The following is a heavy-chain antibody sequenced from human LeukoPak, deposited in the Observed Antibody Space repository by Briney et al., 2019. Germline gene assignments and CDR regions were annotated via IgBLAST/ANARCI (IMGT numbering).Heavy chain of an antibody. Sequence: GESLKISCKGSGYSFTSYWTGWVRQMPGKGLEWMGIIYPGDSDTRYSPSFQGQVTISADKSISTAYLQWSSLKASDTAMYYCARQYSSGWYGRTPYYFDYWGQGTLVTVSS. CDR2: IYPGDSDT. D-gene: IGHD6-19*01. V-gene: IGHV5-51*01. CDR1: GYSFTSYW. CDR3: ARQYSSGWYGRTPYYFDY. J-gene: IGHJ4*02.